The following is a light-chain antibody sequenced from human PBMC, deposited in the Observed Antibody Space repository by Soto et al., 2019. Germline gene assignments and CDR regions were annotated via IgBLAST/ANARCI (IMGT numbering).Light chain of an antibody. Sequence: DIVMTQPPDSLTVSLGERATINCKSSQSVLYSANNENYLAWYQQKPGQPPKLLIYWASTRESGVPDRFSGSGSGTDFTLTISSLQAEDVAVYYCQQYYTTPLTFGGGTKVEIK. CDR2: WAS. J-gene: IGKJ4*01. CDR1: QSVLYSANNENY. V-gene: IGKV4-1*01. CDR3: QQYYTTPLT.